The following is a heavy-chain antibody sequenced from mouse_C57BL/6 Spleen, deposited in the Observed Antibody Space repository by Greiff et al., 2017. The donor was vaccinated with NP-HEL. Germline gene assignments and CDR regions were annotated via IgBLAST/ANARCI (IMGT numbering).Heavy chain of an antibody. V-gene: IGHV1-53*01. Sequence: VQLQQPGTELVKPGASVKLSCKASGYTFTSYWMHWVKQRPGQGLEWIGNINPSNGGTNYNEKFKSKATLTVDKSSSTAYMQLSSLTSEDSAVYYCARWRKGDPRAMDYWGQGTSVTVSS. D-gene: IGHD2-13*01. CDR1: GYTFTSYW. CDR2: INPSNGGT. CDR3: ARWRKGDPRAMDY. J-gene: IGHJ4*01.